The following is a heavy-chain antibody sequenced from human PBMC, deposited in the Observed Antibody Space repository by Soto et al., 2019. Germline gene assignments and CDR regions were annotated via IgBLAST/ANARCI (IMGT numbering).Heavy chain of an antibody. V-gene: IGHV2-26*01. J-gene: IGHJ3*02. CDR2: IFSNDEK. CDR1: GFSLSNARMG. D-gene: IGHD1-26*01. Sequence: QVTLKESGPVLVKPTETLTLTCTVSGFSLSNARMGVSWIRQPPGKALEWLAHIFSNDEKSYSTSLKSRLTISTDTSKSQVVLTMSNMDPVETATYYCARIPILQLGLGLAFDIWGQGTMVTVSS. CDR3: ARIPILQLGLGLAFDI.